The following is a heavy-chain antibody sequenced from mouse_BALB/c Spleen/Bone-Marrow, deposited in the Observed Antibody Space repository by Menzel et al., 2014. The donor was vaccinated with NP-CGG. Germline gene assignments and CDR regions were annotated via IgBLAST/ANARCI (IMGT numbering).Heavy chain of an antibody. V-gene: IGHV5-15*02. Sequence: EVKLVESGGGLVQPGGSRKLSCAASGFTFSDYGMAWVRQAPGQGLEWVAFISNLAYSIYYADTVTGRFTISRENAKNTLYLEMSSLRSEDTAMYYCATIYYGNSYAMDYWGQGTSVTVSS. CDR2: ISNLAYSI. J-gene: IGHJ4*01. CDR3: ATIYYGNSYAMDY. D-gene: IGHD2-1*01. CDR1: GFTFSDYG.